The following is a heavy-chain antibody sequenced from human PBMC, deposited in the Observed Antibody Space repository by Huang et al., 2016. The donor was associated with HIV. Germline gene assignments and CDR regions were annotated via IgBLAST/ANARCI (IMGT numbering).Heavy chain of an antibody. CDR3: ARDPRIQSWLNFFDY. Sequence: EVQLVESGGGLVQPGGSLRLSCAASGFSISSSWMHWVRQAPGKGRVWVSRSNSDGSSTSYADSVKGRFTISRDNAKNTLYLQMNSLRAEDTAVYYCARDPRIQSWLNFFDYWGQGTLVSVSS. V-gene: IGHV3-74*01. CDR1: GFSISSSW. CDR2: SNSDGSST. D-gene: IGHD3-22*01. J-gene: IGHJ4*02.